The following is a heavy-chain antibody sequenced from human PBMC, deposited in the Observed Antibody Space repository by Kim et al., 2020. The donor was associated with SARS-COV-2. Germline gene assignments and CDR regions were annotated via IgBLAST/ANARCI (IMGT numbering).Heavy chain of an antibody. Sequence: GKTKYSQKCQGRVTITRDPSASTDYMELSSLRSEDTAVYYCARATGYGMDVWGQGTTVTVSS. J-gene: IGHJ6*02. D-gene: IGHD4-17*01. V-gene: IGHV1-3*01. CDR2: GKT. CDR3: ARATGYGMDV.